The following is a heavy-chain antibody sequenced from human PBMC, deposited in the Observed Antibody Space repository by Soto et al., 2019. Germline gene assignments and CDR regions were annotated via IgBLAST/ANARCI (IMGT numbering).Heavy chain of an antibody. CDR3: AKLGLQQLVLGAIDY. J-gene: IGHJ4*02. Sequence: GGSLRLSCAASGFTFSSYGMHWVRQAPGKGLEWVAVISYDGSNKYYADSVKGRFTISRDNSKNTLYLQMNSLRAEDTAVYYCAKLGLQQLVLGAIDYWGQGTLVTVSS. D-gene: IGHD6-13*01. CDR2: ISYDGSNK. CDR1: GFTFSSYG. V-gene: IGHV3-30*18.